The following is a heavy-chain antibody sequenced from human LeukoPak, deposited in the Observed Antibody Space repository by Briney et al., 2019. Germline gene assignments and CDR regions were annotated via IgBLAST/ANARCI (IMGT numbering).Heavy chain of an antibody. CDR1: GGSISSSSYY. J-gene: IGHJ4*02. V-gene: IGHV4-39*07. D-gene: IGHD6-19*01. Sequence: SETLSLTCTVSGGSISSSSYYWGWIRQPPGKGLEWIGSIYYSGSTYYNPSLKSRVTISVGTSKNQFSLKLSSVTAADTAVYYCARDFSIAVAGTYDYWGQGTLVTVSS. CDR3: ARDFSIAVAGTYDY. CDR2: IYYSGST.